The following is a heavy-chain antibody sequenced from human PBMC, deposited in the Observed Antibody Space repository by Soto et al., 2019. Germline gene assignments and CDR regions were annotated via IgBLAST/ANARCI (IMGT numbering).Heavy chain of an antibody. CDR1: GFTFSSYG. CDR3: AREEGLSRLKHYYGMDV. CDR2: IWYDGSNK. D-gene: IGHD3-22*01. J-gene: IGHJ6*02. Sequence: GGSLRLSCAASGFTFSSYGMHWVRQAPGKGLEWVAVIWYDGSNKYYADSVKGRFTISRDNSKNTLYLQMNSLRAEDTAVYYCAREEGLSRLKHYYGMDVWGQGTTVTVSS. V-gene: IGHV3-33*01.